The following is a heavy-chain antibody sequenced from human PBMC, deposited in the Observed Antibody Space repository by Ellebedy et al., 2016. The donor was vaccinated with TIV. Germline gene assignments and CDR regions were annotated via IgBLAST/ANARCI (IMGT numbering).Heavy chain of an antibody. J-gene: IGHJ6*02. D-gene: IGHD5-24*01. V-gene: IGHV3-7*03. Sequence: GGSLRLSXAAAGFTFSTYWMNWIRQAPGKGLEWVASIKKDGSETHYVDSVKGRFTISRDNAKKSLYLQMNSLRAEDTAVYYCVRETRVLDDGYSSTYHYYGLDVWGQGTTVTVSS. CDR1: GFTFSTYW. CDR2: IKKDGSET. CDR3: VRETRVLDDGYSSTYHYYGLDV.